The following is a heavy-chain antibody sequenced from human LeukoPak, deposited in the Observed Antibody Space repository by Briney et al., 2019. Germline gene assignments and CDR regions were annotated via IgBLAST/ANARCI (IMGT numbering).Heavy chain of an antibody. V-gene: IGHV3-9*01. CDR2: ISWNSGSI. Sequence: GRSLRLSCAVSGFTFHDYAMHWVRHAPGKGLEWVSGISWNSGSIGYADSVKGRFTISRDNAKNSLYLQMNSLRAEDTAVYYCASPPFGCSSTSCYGYWGQGTLVSVSS. J-gene: IGHJ4*02. CDR3: ASPPFGCSSTSCYGY. D-gene: IGHD2-2*01. CDR1: GFTFHDYA.